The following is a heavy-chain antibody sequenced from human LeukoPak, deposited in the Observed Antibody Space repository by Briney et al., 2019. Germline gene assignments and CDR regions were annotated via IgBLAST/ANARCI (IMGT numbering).Heavy chain of an antibody. J-gene: IGHJ5*02. CDR1: GGSFSGYY. Sequence: SETLSLTCAVYGGSFSGYYWSWIRQPPGKGLEWIGYIYFSGSTNYNPSLKSRVTISVDTSKNQFSLKMSSVTAADTAVYYCARESGLGNWFDPWGQGTLVAVSS. D-gene: IGHD3-16*01. V-gene: IGHV4-59*01. CDR3: ARESGLGNWFDP. CDR2: IYFSGST.